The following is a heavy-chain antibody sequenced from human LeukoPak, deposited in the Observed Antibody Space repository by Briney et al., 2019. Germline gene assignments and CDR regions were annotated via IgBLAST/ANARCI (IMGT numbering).Heavy chain of an antibody. CDR3: TRSLTTGLREGYYFDY. CDR1: GFTFGDYA. Sequence: GGSQRLSCTASGFTFGDYAMSWVRQAPGKGLEWVGFIRSKAYGGTTEYAASVKGRFTISRDDFKSIAYLQMNSLKTEDTAVYYCTRSLTTGLREGYYFDYWGQGTLVTVSS. D-gene: IGHD4-17*01. V-gene: IGHV3-49*04. CDR2: IRSKAYGGTT. J-gene: IGHJ4*02.